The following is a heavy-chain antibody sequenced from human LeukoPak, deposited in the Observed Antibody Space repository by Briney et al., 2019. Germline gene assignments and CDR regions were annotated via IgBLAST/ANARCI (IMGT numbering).Heavy chain of an antibody. CDR1: GFTVSSNY. D-gene: IGHD3-3*01. V-gene: IGHV3-53*01. CDR3: AGPLGDFWSGYSFAV. Sequence: PGGSLRLSCAASGFTVSSNYMSWVRQAPGKGLEWVSVIYSGGSTYYADSVKGRFTISRDNSKNTLYLQMNSLRAEDTAVYYCAGPLGDFWSGYSFAVWGQGTTVTVSS. J-gene: IGHJ6*02. CDR2: IYSGGST.